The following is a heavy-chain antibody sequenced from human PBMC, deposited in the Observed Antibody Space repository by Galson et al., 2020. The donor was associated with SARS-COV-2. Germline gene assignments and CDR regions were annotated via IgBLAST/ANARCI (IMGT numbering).Heavy chain of an antibody. CDR1: GFTFSSYG. J-gene: IGHJ6*02. V-gene: IGHV3-30*18. CDR3: ANYGIAAAGVSDYYYGMDV. CDR2: ISYDGSNK. D-gene: IGHD6-13*01. Sequence: GGSLRLTCAASGFTFSSYGMHWVRQAPGKGLEWVAVISYDGSNKYYADSVKGRFTISRDNSKNTLYLQMNSLRAEDTAVYYCANYGIAAAGVSDYYYGMDVWGQGTTVTVSS.